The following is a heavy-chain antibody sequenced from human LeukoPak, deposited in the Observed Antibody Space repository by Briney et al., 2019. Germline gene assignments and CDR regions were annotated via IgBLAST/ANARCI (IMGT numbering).Heavy chain of an antibody. CDR1: GFTFSGSA. V-gene: IGHV3-73*01. CDR3: TRRGSFPNPFDY. CDR2: IRSKANSYAT. J-gene: IGHJ4*02. D-gene: IGHD1-26*01. Sequence: GGSLRLSCAASGFTFSGSAMHWVRQASGKGLEWVGRIRSKANSYATAYAASVKGRFTISRDDSKNTAYLQMNSLKTEDTAVYYCTRRGSFPNPFDYWGQGTLVTVSS.